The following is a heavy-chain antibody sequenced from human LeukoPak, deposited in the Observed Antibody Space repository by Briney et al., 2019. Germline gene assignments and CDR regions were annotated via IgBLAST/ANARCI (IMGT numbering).Heavy chain of an antibody. CDR3: ARDLQSGPPVG. CDR2: IYYSGST. D-gene: IGHD3-16*01. Sequence: SETLSLTCSVSGGSINSYYWSWIRQPAGKGLEWIGYIYYSGSTNYNPSLKSRVTISVDTSKNQFSLKLSSVTAADTAVYYCARDLQSGPPVGWGQGTLVTVSS. CDR1: GGSINSYY. J-gene: IGHJ4*02. V-gene: IGHV4-59*01.